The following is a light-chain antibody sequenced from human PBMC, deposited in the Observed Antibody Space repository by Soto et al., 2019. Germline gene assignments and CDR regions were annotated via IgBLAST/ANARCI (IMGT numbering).Light chain of an antibody. V-gene: IGLV2-14*01. J-gene: IGLJ3*02. Sequence: QSALTQPASVSGSPGQSITISCTGTSSDVGGYKYVSWYQQHPGKAPKLMIYEVSNRPSGVSNRFSGSKSGNTASLTISGLQAEDEDDYYCSSYTTSSTHWVFGGGTKLTVL. CDR3: SSYTTSSTHWV. CDR2: EVS. CDR1: SSDVGGYKY.